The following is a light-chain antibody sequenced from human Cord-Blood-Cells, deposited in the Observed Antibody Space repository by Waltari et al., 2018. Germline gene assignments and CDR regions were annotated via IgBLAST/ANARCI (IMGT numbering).Light chain of an antibody. CDR1: QSISSY. CDR2: AAS. Sequence: DVQMTPSPCSLSASVGDRVTITCRASQSISSYLNWYQQKPGKAPKLLIYAASSLQSGVPSRFSGSGSGTDFTLTISSLQPEDFATYYCQQSYSTPRTFGQGTKLEIK. V-gene: IGKV1-39*01. CDR3: QQSYSTPRT. J-gene: IGKJ2*01.